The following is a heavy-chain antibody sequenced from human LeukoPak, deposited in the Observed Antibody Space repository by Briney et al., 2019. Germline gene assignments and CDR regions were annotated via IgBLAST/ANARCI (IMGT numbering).Heavy chain of an antibody. Sequence: GESLKISCKSSGYSFTTYWIGWVRQMPGKGLEWMGIIYPGDSDTRYSPSFQGQVTISADKSISTAYLQWSSLKASDTAMYYCARHPIVGATTSWFDPWGQGTLVTVSS. J-gene: IGHJ5*02. CDR3: ARHPIVGATTSWFDP. V-gene: IGHV5-51*01. D-gene: IGHD1-26*01. CDR2: IYPGDSDT. CDR1: GYSFTTYW.